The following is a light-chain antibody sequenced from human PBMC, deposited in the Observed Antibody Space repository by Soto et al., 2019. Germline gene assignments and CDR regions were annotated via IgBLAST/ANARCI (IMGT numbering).Light chain of an antibody. Sequence: DIVMTQSPLSLPVTPGEPASISCRSSQSLLHSNGYKYLDWYLQKPGQSPQLLIYLGSYRASGVPDRFSGSGSGTDFTLRISRVEAEDVGVYYCMQALETPRTFGQGTRLEIK. CDR3: MQALETPRT. CDR2: LGS. V-gene: IGKV2-28*01. CDR1: QSLLHSNGYKY. J-gene: IGKJ2*01.